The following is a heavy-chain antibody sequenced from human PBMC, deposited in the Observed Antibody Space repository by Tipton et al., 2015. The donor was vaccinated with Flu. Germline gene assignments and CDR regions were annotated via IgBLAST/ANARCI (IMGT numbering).Heavy chain of an antibody. CDR2: INPNSGGT. Sequence: QSGPEVKKPGASVKVSCKASGCTFTGYYMHWVRQAPGQGLEWMGWINPNSGGTNYAQKFQGRVTITRDTSISTAYLGLSRLRSDDTAVYYCARETGDSSSWYGYWGQGTLVSVSS. J-gene: IGHJ4*02. CDR3: ARETGDSSSWYGY. D-gene: IGHD6-13*01. V-gene: IGHV1-2*02. CDR1: GCTFTGYY.